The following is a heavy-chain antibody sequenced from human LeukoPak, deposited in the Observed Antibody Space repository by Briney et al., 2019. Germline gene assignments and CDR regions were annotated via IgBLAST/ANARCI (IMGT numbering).Heavy chain of an antibody. CDR3: AKGGKWDVTPFDY. V-gene: IGHV3-23*01. D-gene: IGHD1-26*01. CDR2: ISGGGGST. CDR1: GFTFTSYS. J-gene: IGHJ4*02. Sequence: GGSLRLSCAASGFTFTSYSMNWVRQAPGKGLEWVSTISGGGGSTYYADSVKGRITISRDNSKNTLYLQVNSLRAEDTAVYYCAKGGKWDVTPFDYWGQGTLVTVSS.